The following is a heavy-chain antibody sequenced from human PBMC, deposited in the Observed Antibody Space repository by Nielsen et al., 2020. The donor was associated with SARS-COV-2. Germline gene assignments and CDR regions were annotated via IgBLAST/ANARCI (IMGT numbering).Heavy chain of an antibody. V-gene: IGHV1-3*01. CDR2: INAGNGNT. CDR3: ARFAVVRGAPDY. CDR1: GYTFTSYA. Sequence: ASVKVSCKASGYTFTSYAMHWVRQAPGQRLEWMGWINAGNGNTKYSQKFQGRVTITRDTSASTAYMELSSLRSEDTAVNYCARFAVVRGAPDYWGQGTLVTVSS. D-gene: IGHD3-10*01. J-gene: IGHJ4*02.